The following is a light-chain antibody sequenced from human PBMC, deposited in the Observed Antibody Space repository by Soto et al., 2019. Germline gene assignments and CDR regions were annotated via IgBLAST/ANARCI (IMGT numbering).Light chain of an antibody. Sequence: DIQMTQSPSSLSASVGDRVTITCRASQSINTYLNWYQHKPGKAPKLLIYAAYSLQSGIPSRFSGSGSGTEFTLTIGSLKPEDFATYYCQESYSHSRTFGPGTKVDI. CDR3: QESYSHSRT. CDR2: AAY. V-gene: IGKV1-39*01. J-gene: IGKJ3*01. CDR1: QSINTY.